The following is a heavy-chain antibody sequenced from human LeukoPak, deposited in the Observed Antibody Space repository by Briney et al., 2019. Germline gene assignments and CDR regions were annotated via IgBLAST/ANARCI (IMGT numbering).Heavy chain of an antibody. CDR3: AKDRSYDSPYFDY. V-gene: IGHV3-30*18. Sequence: PGRSLRLSCAASGFTFSSYGMHWVRQAPGKGLEWVAVISYDGSNKYYADSVKGRFTISRDNSKNTLYLQMNSLRAEDTAVYYCAKDRSYDSPYFDYWGQGTLVTVSS. CDR1: GFTFSSYG. CDR2: ISYDGSNK. D-gene: IGHD5-12*01. J-gene: IGHJ4*02.